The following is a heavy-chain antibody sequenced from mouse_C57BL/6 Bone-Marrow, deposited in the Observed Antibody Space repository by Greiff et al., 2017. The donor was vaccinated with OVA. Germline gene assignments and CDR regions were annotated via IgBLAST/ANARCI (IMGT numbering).Heavy chain of an antibody. CDR1: GYTFTDYN. CDR3: ARGDYYASRGMDY. CDR2: INPNNGGT. Sequence: EVQLQQSGPELVKPGASVKMSCKASGYTFTDYNMHWVKQSHGKSLEWIGYINPNNGGTSYNQKFKGKATLTVNKSSSTAYMELRSLTSEDSAVYYCARGDYYASRGMDYWGQGTSVTVSS. J-gene: IGHJ4*01. D-gene: IGHD1-1*01. V-gene: IGHV1-22*01.